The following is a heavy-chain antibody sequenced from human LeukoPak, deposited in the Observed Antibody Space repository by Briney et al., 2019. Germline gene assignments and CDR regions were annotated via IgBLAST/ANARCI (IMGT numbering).Heavy chain of an antibody. CDR1: GFTVSSNY. CDR2: IYSGGST. V-gene: IGHV3-53*01. J-gene: IGHJ4*02. D-gene: IGHD3-22*01. Sequence: GGSLRHSCAASGFTVSSNYMSWVRQAPGKGLEWVSVIYSGGSTYYADSVKGRFTISRDNSKNTLYLQMNSLRAEDTAVYYCASGYYDSSGYYHDYWGQGTLVTVSS. CDR3: ASGYYDSSGYYHDY.